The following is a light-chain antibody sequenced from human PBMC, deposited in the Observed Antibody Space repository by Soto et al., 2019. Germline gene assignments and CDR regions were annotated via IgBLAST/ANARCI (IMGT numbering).Light chain of an antibody. CDR3: QHYNNWPPRT. Sequence: EIVMTQSPATLSVSPGERATLSCRASQSVSSNLAWYQQKTGQAPRLLIYGAYNRATGIPARFSGSGSGTEFTLTISSLQSEDFAVYYCQHYNNWPPRTFGQGTKVEI. CDR2: GAY. CDR1: QSVSSN. J-gene: IGKJ1*01. V-gene: IGKV3-15*01.